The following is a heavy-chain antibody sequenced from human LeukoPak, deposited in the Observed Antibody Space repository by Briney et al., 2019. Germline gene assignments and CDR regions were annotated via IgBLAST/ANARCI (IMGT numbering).Heavy chain of an antibody. CDR3: ARTSSGWS. Sequence: ASVKVSRKASGYTFIDYGISWVRQAPGQGLEWMGWISGYTGNTEYAQNFHDRITVTTDTSTSTAYLELRNLGFDDTAVYYCARTSSGWSWGRGTQVTVSS. J-gene: IGHJ4*02. CDR1: GYTFIDYG. V-gene: IGHV1-18*01. CDR2: ISGYTGNT. D-gene: IGHD6-19*01.